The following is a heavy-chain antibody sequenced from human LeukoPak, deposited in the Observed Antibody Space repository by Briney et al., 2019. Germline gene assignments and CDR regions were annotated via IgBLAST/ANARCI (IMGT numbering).Heavy chain of an antibody. V-gene: IGHV3-23*01. CDR3: ARVGYNFGLDY. CDR2: ISGRGGGT. Sequence: GGSLRLSCSASGFTFSSNAMSWVRQASGKGLEWVAGISGRGGGTYYADSMKGRFTISRDNSKNTLSLQINSLRVEDTAVYYCARVGYNFGLDYWGQGALVTVSS. CDR1: GFTFSSNA. J-gene: IGHJ4*02. D-gene: IGHD5-18*01.